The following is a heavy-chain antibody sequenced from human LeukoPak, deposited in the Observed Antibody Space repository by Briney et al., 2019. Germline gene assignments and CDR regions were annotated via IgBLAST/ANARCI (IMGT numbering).Heavy chain of an antibody. V-gene: IGHV3-7*01. Sequence: PGGSLRLSCAASGFTFSLYWVTWVRQSPGKGLEWVADINPDGSQKYSVDSVKGRFAISRDNAKNSLFLQMNSLRAEDTAVYYCVRQMIRFWFDPWGQGTQVTVSS. CDR1: GFTFSLYW. D-gene: IGHD3-16*01. CDR3: VRQMIRFWFDP. J-gene: IGHJ5*02. CDR2: INPDGSQK.